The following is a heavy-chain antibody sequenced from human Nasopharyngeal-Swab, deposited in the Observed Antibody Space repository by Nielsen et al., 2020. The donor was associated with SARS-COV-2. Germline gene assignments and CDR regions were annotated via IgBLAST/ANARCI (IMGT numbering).Heavy chain of an antibody. D-gene: IGHD3-3*01. J-gene: IGHJ4*02. CDR2: VSAYNGDT. V-gene: IGHV1-18*01. Sequence: ALVKVSCKASGYTFLSSTINWVRQAPGQGLEWMGWVSAYNGDTDYEQKFQGRVTMTTDTSTETAYMELRGLTSDDTAVYYCARGPQILTYWGQGTLVTVSS. CDR1: GYTFLSST. CDR3: ARGPQILTY.